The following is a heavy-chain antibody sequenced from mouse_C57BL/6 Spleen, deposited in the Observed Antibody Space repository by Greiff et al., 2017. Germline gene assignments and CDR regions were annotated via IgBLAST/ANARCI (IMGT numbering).Heavy chain of an antibody. Sequence: QVQLKESGPGLVAPSQSLSITCTVSGFSLTSYAISWVRQPPGKGLEWLGVIWTGGGTNYNSALKSGLSISKDNSKSQVFLKMNSLQTDDTARYYCARNQKDGSSQAWFAYWGQGTLVTVSA. J-gene: IGHJ3*01. V-gene: IGHV2-9-1*01. CDR3: ARNQKDGSSQAWFAY. CDR1: GFSLTSYA. D-gene: IGHD1-1*01. CDR2: IWTGGGT.